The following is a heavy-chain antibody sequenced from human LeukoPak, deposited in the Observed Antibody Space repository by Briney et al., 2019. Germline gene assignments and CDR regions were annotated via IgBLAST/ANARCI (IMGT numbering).Heavy chain of an antibody. V-gene: IGHV1-8*01. J-gene: IGHJ4*02. CDR3: ARGVTTVTHYFDY. CDR2: MNPNSGNT. Sequence: ASVKVSCKTSGDTFTRYDINWVRQATGQGLEWMGWMNPNSGNTGYAQKFQGRVTMTRNTSISTAYMELSSLRSEDTAVYYCARGVTTVTHYFDYWGQGTLVTVSS. D-gene: IGHD4-17*01. CDR1: GDTFTRYD.